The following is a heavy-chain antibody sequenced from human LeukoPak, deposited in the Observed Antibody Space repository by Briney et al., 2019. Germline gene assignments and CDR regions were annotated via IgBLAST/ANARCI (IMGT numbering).Heavy chain of an antibody. CDR3: AREAAARNDYYDYYMDV. V-gene: IGHV1-18*01. D-gene: IGHD6-13*01. CDR1: GYTFTSYG. CDR2: ISAYNGNT. Sequence: ASVKVSCKASGYTFTSYGISWVRQAPGQGLEWMGWISAYNGNTNYAQKLQGRVTMTTDTSTSTAYMELRSLRSDDTAVYYCAREAAARNDYYDYYMDVWGKGTTVTVSS. J-gene: IGHJ6*03.